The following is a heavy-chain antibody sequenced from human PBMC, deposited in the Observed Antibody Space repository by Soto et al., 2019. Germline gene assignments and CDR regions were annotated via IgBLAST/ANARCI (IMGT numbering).Heavy chain of an antibody. V-gene: IGHV4-30-2*01. CDR3: ARVSGGYDYYYYYGMDV. Sequence: QLQLQESGSGLVKPSQTLSLTCAVSGGSISSGGYSWSWIRQPPGKGLEWIGYIYHSGSPYYHPSLKSRVTISVDRSKNQFSLKLSSVTAADTAVYYCARVSGGYDYYYYYGMDVWGQGTTVTVSS. CDR2: IYHSGSP. J-gene: IGHJ6*02. CDR1: GGSISSGGYS. D-gene: IGHD5-12*01.